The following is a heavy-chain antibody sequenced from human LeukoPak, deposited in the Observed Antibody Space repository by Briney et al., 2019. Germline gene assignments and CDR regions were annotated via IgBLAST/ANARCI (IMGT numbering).Heavy chain of an antibody. CDR2: INHSGST. CDR1: GGSFSGYY. Sequence: SETLFLTCAVYGGSFSGYYWSWIRQPPGKGLEWIGEINHSGSTNYNPSLKSRVTISVDTSKNQFSLKLSSVTAADTAVYYCARVQVYYGSGSYYKRYYYYYMDVWGKGTTVTVSS. J-gene: IGHJ6*03. D-gene: IGHD3-10*01. V-gene: IGHV4-34*01. CDR3: ARVQVYYGSGSYYKRYYYYYMDV.